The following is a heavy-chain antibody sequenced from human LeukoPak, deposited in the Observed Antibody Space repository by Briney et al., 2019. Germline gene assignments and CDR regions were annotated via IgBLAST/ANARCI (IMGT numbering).Heavy chain of an antibody. CDR2: INWIGGST. CDR1: GFTFDDYG. CDR3: ARDLVGDSSGYYYVSSDY. D-gene: IGHD3-22*01. Sequence: GGSLRLSCAASGFTFDDYGMSWVRQAPGKGLEWVSGINWIGGSTGYADSVKGRFAISRDNAKNSLYLQMNSLRAEDTALYYCARDLVGDSSGYYYVSSDYWGQGTLVTVSS. J-gene: IGHJ4*02. V-gene: IGHV3-20*04.